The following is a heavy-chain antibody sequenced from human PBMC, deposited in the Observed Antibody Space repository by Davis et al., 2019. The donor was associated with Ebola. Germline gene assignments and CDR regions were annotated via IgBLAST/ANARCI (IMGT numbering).Heavy chain of an antibody. D-gene: IGHD3-10*01. V-gene: IGHV4-34*01. CDR3: ARAKKGVGSGSYPHYYYYYMDV. Sequence: PSETLSLTCAVYGGSFSGYYWSWIRQPPGKGLEWIGEINHSGSTNYNPSLKSRVTIAVDTSKNQFSLKLSSVTAADTAVYYCARAKKGVGSGSYPHYYYYYMDVWGKGTTVTVSS. J-gene: IGHJ6*03. CDR2: INHSGST. CDR1: GGSFSGYY.